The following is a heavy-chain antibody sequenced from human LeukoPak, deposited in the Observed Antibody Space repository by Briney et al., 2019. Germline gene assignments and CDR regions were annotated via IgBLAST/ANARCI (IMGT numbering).Heavy chain of an antibody. D-gene: IGHD5/OR15-5a*01. J-gene: IGHJ3*02. CDR1: GGSISGYY. CDR2: VFYTGST. Sequence: PSETLSLTCTVSGGSISGYYWSWIRQPPGKGPEWIAYVFYTGSTNYNPSLKSRVTISVDTPRNQFSLKLTSVTAADTAIYYCARHLSVGQRDALDAFHIWGQGTMVTVSS. V-gene: IGHV4-59*08. CDR3: ARHLSVGQRDALDAFHI.